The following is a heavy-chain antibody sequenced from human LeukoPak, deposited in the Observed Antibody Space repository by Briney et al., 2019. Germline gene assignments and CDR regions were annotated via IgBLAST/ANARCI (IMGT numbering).Heavy chain of an antibody. V-gene: IGHV3-23*01. CDR2: ISGSGGST. D-gene: IGHD3-10*01. CDR1: GFTFSDYY. Sequence: GGSLRLSCAASGFTFSDYYMNWIRQAPGKGLEWVSAISGSGGSTHYADSVKGRFTISRDNSKNTLYLQMNSLRAEDTAVYYCAKVLNYYGSGYFDYWGQGTLVTVSS. CDR3: AKVLNYYGSGYFDY. J-gene: IGHJ4*02.